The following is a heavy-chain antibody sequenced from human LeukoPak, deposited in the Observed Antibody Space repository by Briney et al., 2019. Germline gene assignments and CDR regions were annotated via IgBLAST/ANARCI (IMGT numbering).Heavy chain of an antibody. CDR2: ISGSGGST. CDR1: GFTFSSYA. V-gene: IGHV3-23*01. CDR3: AKDHADTIGNY. Sequence: GGSLGLTCAASGFTFSSYAMSWVRQAPGKGLEWVSAISGSGGSTYYADSVKGRFTISRDNSKNTLYLQMNSLRAEDTAVYYCAKDHADTIGNYWGQGTLVTVSS. D-gene: IGHD3-3*01. J-gene: IGHJ4*02.